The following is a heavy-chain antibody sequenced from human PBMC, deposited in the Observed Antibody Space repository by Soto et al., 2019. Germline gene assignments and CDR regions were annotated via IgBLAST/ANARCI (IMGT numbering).Heavy chain of an antibody. CDR1: GFTFSSYG. J-gene: IGHJ4*02. V-gene: IGHV3-23*01. CDR3: AKDVGWESSD. D-gene: IGHD1-26*01. Sequence: EVQLLESGGGLVQPGGSLRLSCATSGFTFSSYGMSWLRQAPGKGLEWVSGIKDTGYTTYYADSVKGRFTISRDNSKNTLFLQMNNLRAEDTAIYYCAKDVGWESSDWGQGTLVTVSS. CDR2: IKDTGYTT.